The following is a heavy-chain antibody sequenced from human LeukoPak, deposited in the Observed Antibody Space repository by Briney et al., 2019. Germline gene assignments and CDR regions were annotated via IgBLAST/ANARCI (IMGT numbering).Heavy chain of an antibody. CDR1: GFTFDDYG. CDR3: ARGGYHYDSSGYKYYFDY. V-gene: IGHV3-20*01. Sequence: GGSLRLSCAASGFTFDDYGMSWVRQAPGKGLEWVSGINWNGGSTGYADSVKGRFTISRDNAKNSLYLQMNSLRAEDTALYHCARGGYHYDSSGYKYYFDYWGQGTLVTVSS. CDR2: INWNGGST. D-gene: IGHD3-22*01. J-gene: IGHJ4*02.